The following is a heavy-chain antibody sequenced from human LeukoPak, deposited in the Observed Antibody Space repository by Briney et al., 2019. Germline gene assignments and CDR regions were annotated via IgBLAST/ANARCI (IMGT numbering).Heavy chain of an antibody. CDR2: IYYSGST. CDR1: GGSISSSSYY. D-gene: IGHD6-13*01. CDR3: ARVRGGSSWYPAIWFDP. Sequence: SETLSLTCTVSGGSISSSSYYWGWIRQPPGKGLEWIGSIYYSGSTYYNPSLKSRVTISVDTSKNQFSLKLSSVTAADTAVYYCARVRGGSSWYPAIWFDPGAREPWSPSPQ. V-gene: IGHV4-39*07. J-gene: IGHJ5*02.